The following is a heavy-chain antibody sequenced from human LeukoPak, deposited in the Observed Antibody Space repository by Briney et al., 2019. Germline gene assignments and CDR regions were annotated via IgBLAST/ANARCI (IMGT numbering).Heavy chain of an antibody. D-gene: IGHD3-16*01. J-gene: IGHJ3*02. CDR2: IKQDGSEN. Sequence: GGSLRLSCAASGFTFSRYWMTWVRQAPGKGLSWVANIKQDGSENYYADSVKGRFTISRDNAKNSLYLQMNSLRADDTAVYYCARDPNGGAFDIWGQGSMVTVSS. V-gene: IGHV3-7*05. CDR1: GFTFSRYW. CDR3: ARDPNGGAFDI.